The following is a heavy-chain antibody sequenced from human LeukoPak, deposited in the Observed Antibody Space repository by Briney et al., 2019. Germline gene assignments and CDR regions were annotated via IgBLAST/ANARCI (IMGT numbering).Heavy chain of an antibody. J-gene: IGHJ4*02. CDR1: GSTFGNYY. V-gene: IGHV3-7*01. Sequence: GGSLRLSCAASGSTFGNYYMSWVRQAPGKGLEWVANIKHDGNWKFYADSVKGRFTISRDNAKNTLYLQMNSLRAEDTAVYYCARDHDGYDYWGQGILVTVSS. D-gene: IGHD5-18*01. CDR2: IKHDGNWK. CDR3: ARDHDGYDY.